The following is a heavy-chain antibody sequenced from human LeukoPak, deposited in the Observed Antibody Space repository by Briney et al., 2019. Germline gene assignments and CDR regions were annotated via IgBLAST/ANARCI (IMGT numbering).Heavy chain of an antibody. J-gene: IGHJ5*02. CDR1: GGSISSSSYY. D-gene: IGHD1-26*01. CDR2: IYYSGST. CDR3: ARVRVVGARGGWFDP. V-gene: IGHV4-39*07. Sequence: KPSETLSLTCTVSGGSISSSSYYWGWIRQPPGKGLEWIGSIYYSGSTYYNPSLKSRVTISVDASKNQFSLKLSSVTAADTAVYYCARVRVVGARGGWFDPWGQGTLVTVSS.